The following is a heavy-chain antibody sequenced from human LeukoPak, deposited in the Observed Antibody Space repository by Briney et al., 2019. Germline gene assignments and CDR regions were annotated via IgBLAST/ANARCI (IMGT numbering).Heavy chain of an antibody. J-gene: IGHJ4*02. V-gene: IGHV4-4*02. CDR2: IYHTGST. CDR1: GGPISSSNW. D-gene: IGHD6-19*01. Sequence: PSETLSLTCAVSGGPISSSNWWSWVRQPPGKGLEWIGEIYHTGSTNYNPSLKSRVTISVDKSKNQFSLKLISVTAADTAVYYCARAAVAGTRTAFDYWGQGTLVTVSS. CDR3: ARAAVAGTRTAFDY.